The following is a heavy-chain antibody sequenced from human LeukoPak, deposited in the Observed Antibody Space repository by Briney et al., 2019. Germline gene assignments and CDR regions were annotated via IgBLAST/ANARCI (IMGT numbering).Heavy chain of an antibody. Sequence: GGSLRLSCAPSGFTFSSYAMSWVRQAPGKGREWVSAISGSGGSTYYADSVKCRFTISRDNAKNTLYLQMNSLRAEDTAVYYCAKDQLLLWFGELLYWGQGTLVTVSS. J-gene: IGHJ4*02. CDR2: ISGSGGST. CDR3: AKDQLLLWFGELLY. CDR1: GFTFSSYA. D-gene: IGHD3-10*01. V-gene: IGHV3-23*01.